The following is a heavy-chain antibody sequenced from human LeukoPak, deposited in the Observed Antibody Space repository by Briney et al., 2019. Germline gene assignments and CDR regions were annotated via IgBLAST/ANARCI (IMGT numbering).Heavy chain of an antibody. Sequence: GASVKVSRKASGYTFTDYYMHWVRQAPGEGLEWMGWINLNSGGTNFAQEFQGRVTLTRDTSISTAYMELTRLRTDDTAMYYCANIQLWLPYWGQGTLVTVSS. J-gene: IGHJ4*02. CDR3: ANIQLWLPY. D-gene: IGHD5-18*01. V-gene: IGHV1-2*02. CDR1: GYTFTDYY. CDR2: INLNSGGT.